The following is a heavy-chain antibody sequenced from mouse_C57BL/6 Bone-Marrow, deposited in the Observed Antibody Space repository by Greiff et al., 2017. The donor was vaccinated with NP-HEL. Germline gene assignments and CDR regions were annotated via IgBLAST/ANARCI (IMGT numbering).Heavy chain of an antibody. D-gene: IGHD2-4*01. V-gene: IGHV1-4*01. CDR3: AKLYYDYEGGDMDY. CDR1: GYTFTSYT. J-gene: IGHJ4*01. CDR2: INPSSGYT. Sequence: VQLQQSGAELARPGASVKMSCKASGYTFTSYTMHWVKQRPGQGLEWIGYINPSSGYTKYNQKFKDKATLTADKSSSTAYMQLSSLTSEDSAVYYCAKLYYDYEGGDMDYWGQGTSVTVSS.